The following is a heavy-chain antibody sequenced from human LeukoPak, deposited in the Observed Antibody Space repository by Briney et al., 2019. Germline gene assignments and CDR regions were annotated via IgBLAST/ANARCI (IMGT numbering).Heavy chain of an antibody. CDR2: INPNSGGT. V-gene: IGHV1-2*02. Sequence: GASVKVSCKASGYTFTGYYMHWVRQAPGQGLEWMGWINPNSGGTNYAQKFQGRVTMTRDTSISTAYMELSRLRSDDTAVYYCARVKLQPPYYYYYMDVWGKGTTVTVSS. CDR3: ARVKLQPPYYYYYMDV. D-gene: IGHD5-18*01. J-gene: IGHJ6*03. CDR1: GYTFTGYY.